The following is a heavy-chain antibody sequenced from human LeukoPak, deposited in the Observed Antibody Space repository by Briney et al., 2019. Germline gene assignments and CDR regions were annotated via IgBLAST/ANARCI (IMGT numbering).Heavy chain of an antibody. Sequence: PGGSLRLSCAASGFTFSSYGMHWVRQAPGKGLEWVAVIWYDGSNKYYADSVKGRFTISRDNSKNTLYLQMNSLRAEDTAVYYCARGIEESYFDYWGQGTLVTVSS. V-gene: IGHV3-33*01. J-gene: IGHJ4*02. CDR1: GFTFSSYG. CDR2: IWYDGSNK. D-gene: IGHD3-10*01. CDR3: ARGIEESYFDY.